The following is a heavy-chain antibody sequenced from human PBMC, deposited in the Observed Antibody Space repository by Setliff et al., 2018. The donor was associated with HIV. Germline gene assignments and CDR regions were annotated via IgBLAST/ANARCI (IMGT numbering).Heavy chain of an antibody. J-gene: IGHJ6*03. V-gene: IGHV1-69*10. CDR1: GDTFSTYA. CDR3: ARGRYGSGTYWGLYYYYYMDV. CDR2: IIPLVTIA. Sequence: SVKVSCKASGDTFSTYAITWVRQAPGQGLEWMGGIIPLVTIANYTQEFQGRVRFTADKSTSTAYMELNSLRSDDTAVYYCARGRYGSGTYWGLYYYYYMDVWGKGTTVTVSS. D-gene: IGHD3-10*01.